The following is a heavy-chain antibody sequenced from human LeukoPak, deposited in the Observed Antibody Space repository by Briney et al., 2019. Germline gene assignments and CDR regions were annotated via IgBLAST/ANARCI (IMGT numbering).Heavy chain of an antibody. CDR2: IIPIFGTA. Sequence: ASVKVSCKASGGTFSNYAISWVRQAPGQGLEWMGGIIPIFGTANYAQKFQGRVTITADESTSTAYMELSSLRSEDTAVYYCARTLSNFDWLCAFDIWGQGTMVTVSS. J-gene: IGHJ3*02. D-gene: IGHD3-9*01. V-gene: IGHV1-69*13. CDR3: ARTLSNFDWLCAFDI. CDR1: GGTFSNYA.